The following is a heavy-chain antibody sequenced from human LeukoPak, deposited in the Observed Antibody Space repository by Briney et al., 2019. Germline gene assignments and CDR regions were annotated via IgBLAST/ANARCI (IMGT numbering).Heavy chain of an antibody. CDR2: ISAYNGNT. D-gene: IGHD3-3*01. CDR3: ARDAITIFGVVTPFDP. Sequence: ASVKVSCKASGYTFTSHGISWVRQAPGQGLEWMGWISAYNGNTNYAQKLQGRVTMTTDTSTSTAYMELRSLRSDDTAVYYCARDAITIFGVVTPFDPWGQGTLVTVSS. CDR1: GYTFTSHG. V-gene: IGHV1-18*01. J-gene: IGHJ5*02.